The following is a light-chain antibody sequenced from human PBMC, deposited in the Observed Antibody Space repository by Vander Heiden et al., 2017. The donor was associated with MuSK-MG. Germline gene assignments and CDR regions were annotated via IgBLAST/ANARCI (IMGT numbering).Light chain of an antibody. Sequence: ITSSLAWYQQKPAKAPKLLLHAASRLETWVPSRFSGSGSGTDFSLTISSLQPEDYATYYCQQDYSTPVTFDGGTKVXLK. CDR1: ITSS. CDR3: QQDYSTPVT. V-gene: IGKV1-NL1*01. CDR2: AAS. J-gene: IGKJ4*01.